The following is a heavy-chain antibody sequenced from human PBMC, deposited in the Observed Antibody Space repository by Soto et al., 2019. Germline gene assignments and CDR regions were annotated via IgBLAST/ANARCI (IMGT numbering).Heavy chain of an antibody. CDR2: IVVYSGQT. V-gene: IGHV1-58*02. D-gene: IGHD2-15*01. Sequence: QMQLVQSGPEVKKPGTSVKVSCRASGFDFISSGIQWVRQARGQRLEWIGWIVVYSGQTHYEQKFQDRVTITRDTSTGTAYIEMTSLSYEDSAVYYCSSERPDTAIGWFVWDQGTTVTVSS. CDR3: SSERPDTAIGWFV. J-gene: IGHJ6*02. CDR1: GFDFISSG.